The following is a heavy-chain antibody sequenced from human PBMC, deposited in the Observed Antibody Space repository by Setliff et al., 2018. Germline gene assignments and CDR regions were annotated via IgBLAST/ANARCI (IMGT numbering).Heavy chain of an antibody. CDR1: GGTFSSYG. CDR3: AREGVDTRSSADYRYYMDV. CDR2: TIPMFGTT. Sequence: VASVKVSCKASGGTFSSYGITWVRQAPGQGLEWMGGTIPMFGTTNYAQKFQGRVTIITDASTSTSYMALSSLTSADTAVYYCAREGVDTRSSADYRYYMDVWG. J-gene: IGHJ6*03. V-gene: IGHV1-69*05. D-gene: IGHD5-18*01.